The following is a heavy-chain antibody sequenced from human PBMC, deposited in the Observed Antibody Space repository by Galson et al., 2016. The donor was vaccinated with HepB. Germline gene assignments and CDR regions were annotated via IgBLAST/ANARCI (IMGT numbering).Heavy chain of an antibody. V-gene: IGHV1-8*02. Sequence: QSGAEVKRPGASVKVSCKASSYTFSDYGISWVRQAPGQGLEWLGWMNPNSGNTGYAQKFRGRVTMTRNISIITAYMKVISLSSENTAVYYCARGGIFESRTILSGMDVWGQGTTVTVSS. D-gene: IGHD2-8*02. CDR2: MNPNSGNT. J-gene: IGHJ6*02. CDR1: SYTFSDYG. CDR3: ARGGIFESRTILSGMDV.